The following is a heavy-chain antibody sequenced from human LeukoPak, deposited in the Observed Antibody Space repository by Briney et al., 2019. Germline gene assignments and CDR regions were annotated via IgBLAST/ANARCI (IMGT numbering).Heavy chain of an antibody. CDR2: INHSGST. V-gene: IGHV4-34*01. J-gene: IGHJ4*02. Sequence: PSETLSLTCAVHGGSFSGYYWSWIRQPPGKGLEWIGEINHSGSTNYNPSLKSRVTISVDTSKNQFSLKLSSVTAADTAVYYCARFGYNSYFDYWGQGTLVTVSS. D-gene: IGHD5-24*01. CDR3: ARFGYNSYFDY. CDR1: GGSFSGYY.